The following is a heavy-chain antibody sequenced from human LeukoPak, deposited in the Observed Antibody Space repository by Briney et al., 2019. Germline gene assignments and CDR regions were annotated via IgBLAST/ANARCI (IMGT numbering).Heavy chain of an antibody. D-gene: IGHD3-3*01. Sequence: GGSLRLSCAASGFTFDDYAMHCVRQAPGKGLEWVSLISGDGGSTYYADSVKGRFTISRDNSKNSLYLQMNSLRTEDTALYYCAKDKSFDFWSGYPDYWGQGTLVTVSS. V-gene: IGHV3-43*02. CDR1: GFTFDDYA. CDR2: ISGDGGST. CDR3: AKDKSFDFWSGYPDY. J-gene: IGHJ4*02.